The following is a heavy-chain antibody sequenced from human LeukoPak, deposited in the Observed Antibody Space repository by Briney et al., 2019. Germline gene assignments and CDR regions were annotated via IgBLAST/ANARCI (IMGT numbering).Heavy chain of an antibody. D-gene: IGHD5-12*01. CDR2: INGDGSSS. CDR3: AREKEKSGVFDY. V-gene: IGHV3-74*01. J-gene: IGHJ4*02. Sequence: PGGSLRLSCAASGFTFSTYWMHWVRQAPGKGLVWVSRINGDGSSSSYADSAKGRFTISRDNAKNTLYLQTNSLRAEDTAVYYCAREKEKSGVFDYWGQGTLVTVSS. CDR1: GFTFSTYW.